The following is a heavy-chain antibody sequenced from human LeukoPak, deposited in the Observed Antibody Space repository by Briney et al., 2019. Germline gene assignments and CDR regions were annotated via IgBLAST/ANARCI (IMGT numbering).Heavy chain of an antibody. Sequence: SETLSLTCAVYGGSFSGYYWSWIRQPPGKGLEWIGYIYYSGSTNYNPSLKSRVTISVDTSKNQFSLKLSSVTAADTAVYYCARGTYYYDSSGYRLDAFDIWGQGTMVTVSS. D-gene: IGHD3-22*01. J-gene: IGHJ3*02. CDR3: ARGTYYYDSSGYRLDAFDI. CDR2: IYYSGST. CDR1: GGSFSGYY. V-gene: IGHV4-59*01.